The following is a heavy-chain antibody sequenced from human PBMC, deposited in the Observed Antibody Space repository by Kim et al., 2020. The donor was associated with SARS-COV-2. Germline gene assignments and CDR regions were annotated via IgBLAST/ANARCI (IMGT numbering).Heavy chain of an antibody. J-gene: IGHJ6*03. CDR3: AKDGKGYYDSSGYYYYYYYMDV. CDR2: ISGSGGST. Sequence: GGSLRLSCAASGFTFSSYAMSWVRQAPGKGLEWVSAISGSGGSTYYADSVKGRFTISRDNSKNTLYLQMNSLRAEDTAVYYCAKDGKGYYDSSGYYYYYYYMDVWGKGTTVTVSS. CDR1: GFTFSSYA. V-gene: IGHV3-23*01. D-gene: IGHD3-22*01.